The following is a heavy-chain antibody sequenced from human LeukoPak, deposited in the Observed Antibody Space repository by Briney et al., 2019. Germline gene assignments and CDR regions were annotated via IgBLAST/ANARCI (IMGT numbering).Heavy chain of an antibody. J-gene: IGHJ4*02. V-gene: IGHV3-11*01. CDR2: ISSSGSTI. CDR1: GFTFSDYY. CDR3: ARADHYYDSSGYYGY. D-gene: IGHD3-22*01. Sequence: GGSLRLSCAASGFTFSDYYMSWIRQAPGKGLEWVSYISSSGSTIYYADSVKGRFTISRDNAKNSLYLQMNSLRAEDTAVYYCARADHYYDSSGYYGYWGQRTLVTVSS.